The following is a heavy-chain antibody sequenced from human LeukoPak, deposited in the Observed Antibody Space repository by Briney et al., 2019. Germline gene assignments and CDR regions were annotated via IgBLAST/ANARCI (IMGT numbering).Heavy chain of an antibody. CDR1: GFSLSNSA. CDR2: IIASSGST. D-gene: IGHD5-12*01. CDR3: AKGAYDYIEMGYFDY. J-gene: IGHJ4*02. V-gene: IGHV3-23*01. Sequence: GGSLILSCAASGFSLSNSAMSWVRQAPGKGLEWVSLIIASSGSTFYADSVKGRFTISRDTSKNTLYLQMNSLRAEDTAVYYCAKGAYDYIEMGYFDYWGQGTLVTVSS.